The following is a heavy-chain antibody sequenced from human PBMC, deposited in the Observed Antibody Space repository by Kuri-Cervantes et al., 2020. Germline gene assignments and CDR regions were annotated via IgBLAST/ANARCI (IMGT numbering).Heavy chain of an antibody. CDR2: ISWNSGSI. Sequence: SLKIFCAASGFTFDDYAMHWVRQAPGKGLEWVSGISWNSGSIGYADSVKGRFTISRDNAKNSLYLQMNSLRAEDTALYYCAKDRGWELLSGFDYWGQGTLVTVSS. D-gene: IGHD1-26*01. CDR1: GFTFDDYA. J-gene: IGHJ4*02. V-gene: IGHV3-9*01. CDR3: AKDRGWELLSGFDY.